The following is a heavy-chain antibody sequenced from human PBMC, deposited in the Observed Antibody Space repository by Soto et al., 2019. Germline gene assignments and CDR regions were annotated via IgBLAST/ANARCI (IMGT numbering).Heavy chain of an antibody. Sequence: GASVKVSCKASGGTFSSYAISWVRQAPGQGLEWMGGIIPIFGTANYAQKFQGRVTITRDTSASTAYMELSSLRSEDTAVYYCARSIVVVTALDYWGQGSLVTGSS. V-gene: IGHV1-69*05. CDR1: GGTFSSYA. D-gene: IGHD2-21*02. CDR2: IIPIFGTA. CDR3: ARSIVVVTALDY. J-gene: IGHJ4*02.